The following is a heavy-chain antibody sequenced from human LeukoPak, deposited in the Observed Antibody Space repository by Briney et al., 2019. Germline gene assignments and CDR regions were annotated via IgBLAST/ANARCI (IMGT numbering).Heavy chain of an antibody. CDR2: IKSKTDRVKT. J-gene: IGHJ5*02. CDR3: TTDISVPAAISWFDP. CDR1: GFTFSNAW. D-gene: IGHD2-2*01. Sequence: GGSLTLSCAASGFTFSNAWMSWVRQAPGKGLEWVGRIKSKTDRVKTDYAAPVQHSFTISKEDSKNTLYLQMNSLKTEDIAGYYCTTDISVPAAISWFDPWGQGTLVTVSS. V-gene: IGHV3-15*01.